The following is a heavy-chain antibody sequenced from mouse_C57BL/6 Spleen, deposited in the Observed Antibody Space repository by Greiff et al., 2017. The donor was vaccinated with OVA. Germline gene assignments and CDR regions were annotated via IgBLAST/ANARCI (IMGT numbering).Heavy chain of an antibody. CDR1: GYTFTSYW. Sequence: QVQLQQPGAELVKPGASVKMSCKASGYTFTSYWITWVKQRPGQGLEWIGDIYPGSGSTNYNEKFKSKATLTVDTSSSTAYMQLSSLTSEDSAVYYCARSGGITTVVATPDYWGQGTTLTVSS. J-gene: IGHJ2*01. CDR3: ARSGGITTVVATPDY. D-gene: IGHD1-1*01. V-gene: IGHV1-55*01. CDR2: IYPGSGST.